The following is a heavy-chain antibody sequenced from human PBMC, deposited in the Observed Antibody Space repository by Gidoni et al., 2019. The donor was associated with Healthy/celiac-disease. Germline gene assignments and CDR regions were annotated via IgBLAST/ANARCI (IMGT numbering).Heavy chain of an antibody. Sequence: GSTYYNPSLKSRVTISVDTSKNQFSLKLSSVTAADTAVYYCARRITIFGVIDNWDYWGQGTLVTVSS. V-gene: IGHV4-39*01. CDR3: ARRITIFGVIDNWDY. CDR2: GST. J-gene: IGHJ4*02. D-gene: IGHD3-3*01.